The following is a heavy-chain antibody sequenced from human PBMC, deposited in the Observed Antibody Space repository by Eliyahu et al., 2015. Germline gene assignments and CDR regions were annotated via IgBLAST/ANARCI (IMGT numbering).Heavy chain of an antibody. J-gene: IGHJ6*02. D-gene: IGHD3-10*01. V-gene: IGHV2-70*04. CDR1: GFSLSTSGMR. Sequence: QVTLKESGPALVKPTQTLTLTXTFSGFSLSTSGMRVSWXRQPPGKALEWLARIDWDDDKFYSTSLKTRLTISKDTSKNQVVLTMTNMDPVDTATYYCARSRYGSGSYYEDPYYYGMDVWGQGTTVTVSS. CDR3: ARSRYGSGSYYEDPYYYGMDV. CDR2: IDWDDDK.